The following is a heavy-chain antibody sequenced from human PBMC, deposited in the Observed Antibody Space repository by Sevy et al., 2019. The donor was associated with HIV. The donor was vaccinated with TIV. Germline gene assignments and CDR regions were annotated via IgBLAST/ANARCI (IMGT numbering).Heavy chain of an antibody. D-gene: IGHD3-22*01. Sequence: ASVKVSCKVSGHTLTEISMHWVRQTPGRGLEWMGRFDPEDGETIYAQKFQGRITMTKDTSTDTAYLELSSLRSEDTAVYYCATAREYYEDNSGYFDYWGPGTLVTLSS. J-gene: IGHJ4*02. CDR1: GHTLTEIS. CDR2: FDPEDGET. CDR3: ATAREYYEDNSGYFDY. V-gene: IGHV1-24*01.